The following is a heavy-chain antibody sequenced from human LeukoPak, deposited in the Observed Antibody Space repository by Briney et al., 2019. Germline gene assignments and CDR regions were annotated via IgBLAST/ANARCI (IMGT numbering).Heavy chain of an antibody. CDR3: AKPARTDAFDI. J-gene: IGHJ3*02. CDR1: GITFSSYL. V-gene: IGHV3-23*01. CDR2: ISGSGGPT. Sequence: GGSLRLSCEASGITFSSYLMTWVRQGPGKGLEWVADISGSGGPTNYADSVKGRFTISRDNSKNTLYLQMNSLRAEDTAVYYCAKPARTDAFDIWGQGTMITVSS. D-gene: IGHD1-14*01.